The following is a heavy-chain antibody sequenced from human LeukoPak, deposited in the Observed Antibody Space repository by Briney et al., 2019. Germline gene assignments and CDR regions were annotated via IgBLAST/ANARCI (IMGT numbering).Heavy chain of an antibody. CDR2: IYYSGST. CDR3: ARYYGSGRTNWFDP. CDR1: GGSISSGGYY. J-gene: IGHJ5*02. Sequence: PSQTLSLTCTVSGGSISSGGYYWSWIRQHPGKGLEWIGYIYYSGSTYYNPSLKSRVTISVDTSKNQFSLKLSSVTAADTAMYYCARYYGSGRTNWFDPWGQGTLVTVSS. D-gene: IGHD3-10*01. V-gene: IGHV4-31*03.